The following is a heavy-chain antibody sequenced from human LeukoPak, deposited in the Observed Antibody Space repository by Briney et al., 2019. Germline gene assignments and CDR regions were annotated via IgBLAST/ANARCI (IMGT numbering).Heavy chain of an antibody. Sequence: PGGSLRLSCTASGFTFSSYAMSWVRQAPGKGLEWVSSISGSGGSTYYADSVKGRFTISRDNSKNTLYVQVNSLRTEDTAAYYCAKGSYYDSSGSFYFDYWGQGTLVTVSS. CDR3: AKGSYYDSSGSFYFDY. D-gene: IGHD3-22*01. V-gene: IGHV3-23*01. CDR1: GFTFSSYA. J-gene: IGHJ4*02. CDR2: ISGSGGST.